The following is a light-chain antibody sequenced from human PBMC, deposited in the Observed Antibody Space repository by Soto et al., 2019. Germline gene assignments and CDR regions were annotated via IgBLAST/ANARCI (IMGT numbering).Light chain of an antibody. CDR3: YSYTGTYTSL. V-gene: IGLV2-23*02. CDR2: EVN. Sequence: QSALTQPASVSGSPGQSLTISCTGTNGDIGIYNLVSWYQQHPGKAPKLIIYEVNKRPSGISDRFSGSKSGNTASLTVSGLQAEDEAHYYCYSYTGTYTSLFGGGTKLTVL. CDR1: NGDIGIYNL. J-gene: IGLJ2*01.